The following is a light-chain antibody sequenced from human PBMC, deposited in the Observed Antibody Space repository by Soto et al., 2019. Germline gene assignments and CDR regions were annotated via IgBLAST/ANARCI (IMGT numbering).Light chain of an antibody. CDR1: QSISSY. CDR2: DAS. J-gene: IGKJ4*01. Sequence: EIVLTQSTATLSLSPGERATLSCRASQSISSYLAWYQQKPGQSPRLLIYDASNRATGIPARFSGSGSGSDVTLTISNLEPEDFAVEYVHQRNNWPLTFGGGNKVQIK. CDR3: HQRNNWPLT. V-gene: IGKV3-11*01.